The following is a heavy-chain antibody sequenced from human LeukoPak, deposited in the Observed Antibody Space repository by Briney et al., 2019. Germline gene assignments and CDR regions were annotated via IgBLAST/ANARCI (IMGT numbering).Heavy chain of an antibody. V-gene: IGHV3-30*18. CDR3: AKSGGGFWSGYYLYYFDY. Sequence: PGRSLRLSCAASGFTFRSFVMHWVRQAPGKGLEWVAAISYEDGTNKYYADSVKGRFTISRDNSKNSLYLQMNSLRTEDTALYYCAKSGGGFWSGYYLYYFDYWGQGTLVTVSS. D-gene: IGHD3-3*01. CDR1: GFTFRSFV. CDR2: ISYEDGTNK. J-gene: IGHJ4*02.